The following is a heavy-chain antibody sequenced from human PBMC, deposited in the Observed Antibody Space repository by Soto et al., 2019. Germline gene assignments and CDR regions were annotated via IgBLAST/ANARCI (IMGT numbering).Heavy chain of an antibody. CDR1: GFTFSSFA. J-gene: IGHJ4*02. CDR2: ISGGGDGT. Sequence: VLLLESGGGLVQPGGSLRLSCAASGFTFSSFALSWVRQAPGMGLEWVSAISGGGDGTDYADSVKGRFTISRDNSKNTLYLQMSSLRDEDTAMYYCAGPGYSSQDYWGQGALVTVSS. V-gene: IGHV3-23*01. D-gene: IGHD5-18*01. CDR3: AGPGYSSQDY.